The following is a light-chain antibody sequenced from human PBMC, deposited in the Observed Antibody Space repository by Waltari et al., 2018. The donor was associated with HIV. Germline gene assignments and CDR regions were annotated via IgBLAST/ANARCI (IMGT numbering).Light chain of an antibody. V-gene: IGKV3-20*01. Sequence: DIVLTQSPGTLSLSPGERATLSCRASQYITSSYVAWYQQRTGQAPKLLMYRGSNSATGIPDRFSGIGSGTDFTLTISGLEPEDFAVYYCQQYGSSPPSSFGQGTRLEIK. CDR2: RGS. CDR1: QYITSSY. J-gene: IGKJ5*01. CDR3: QQYGSSPPSS.